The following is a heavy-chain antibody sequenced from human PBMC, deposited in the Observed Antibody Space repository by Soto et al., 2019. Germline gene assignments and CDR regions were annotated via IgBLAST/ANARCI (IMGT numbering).Heavy chain of an antibody. J-gene: IGHJ6*02. D-gene: IGHD3-3*01. Sequence: ETLSLTCTVSGGSVSSGSYYWSWIRQPPGKGLEWIGYIYYSGSTNYNPSLKSRVTISVDTSKNQFSLRLSSVTAADTAVYYCARDGGYDFWSYPTGMDVWGQGTTVTVSS. CDR1: GGSVSSGSYY. CDR3: ARDGGYDFWSYPTGMDV. CDR2: IYYSGST. V-gene: IGHV4-61*01.